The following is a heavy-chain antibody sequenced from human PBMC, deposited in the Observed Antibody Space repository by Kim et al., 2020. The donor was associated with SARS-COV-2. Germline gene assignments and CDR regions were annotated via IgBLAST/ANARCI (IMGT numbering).Heavy chain of an antibody. J-gene: IGHJ4*02. V-gene: IGHV1-18*01. CDR3: ARGEYGGNSEAFDY. Sequence: AQKLQGRVTMTTDTSTSTAYMELRSLRSDDTAVYYCARGEYGGNSEAFDYWGQGTLVTVSS. D-gene: IGHD2-21*02.